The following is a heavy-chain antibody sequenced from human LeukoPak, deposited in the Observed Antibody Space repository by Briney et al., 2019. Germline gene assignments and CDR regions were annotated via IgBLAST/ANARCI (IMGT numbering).Heavy chain of an antibody. V-gene: IGHV1-46*01. Sequence: ASVKVSCKASGYTFTSYYMHWVRQAPGQGLEWMGLINPSGGSTSYAQKFQGRVTMTRDTSTSRVYMELSSLRSEDTAVYYCARSLNYYDRSSFSLGYWGQGTLVTVSS. CDR1: GYTFTSYY. D-gene: IGHD3-22*01. CDR2: INPSGGST. J-gene: IGHJ4*02. CDR3: ARSLNYYDRSSFSLGY.